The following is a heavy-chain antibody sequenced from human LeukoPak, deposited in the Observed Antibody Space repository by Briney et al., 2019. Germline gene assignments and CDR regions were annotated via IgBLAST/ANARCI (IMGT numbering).Heavy chain of an antibody. Sequence: GGSLRLSCAASGFTFSTFAMSWVRQAPGKGLEWVSGISISGGSAYYADSVKGRFTISRDNSKNTLYLQMDRLRAEDTAVYYCAKDRDLLFAHCWFDLWGQGTLVTVSS. CDR3: AKDRDLLFAHCWFDL. J-gene: IGHJ5*02. CDR1: GFTFSTFA. D-gene: IGHD3-10*01. V-gene: IGHV3-23*01. CDR2: ISISGGSA.